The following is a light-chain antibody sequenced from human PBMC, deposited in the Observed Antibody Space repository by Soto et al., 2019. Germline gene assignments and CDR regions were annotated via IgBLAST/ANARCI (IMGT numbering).Light chain of an antibody. Sequence: QSVLTQPASMSGSPRQPITISCTGSNSDVGTHNFVSWYQQHPGKAPKLMIYEVSNRPSGVSDRFSGSKSGNMASLTISGLQAEDEAAYYCSSYSSSSTYYVFGTGTKVTVL. J-gene: IGLJ1*01. CDR2: EVS. CDR1: NSDVGTHNF. V-gene: IGLV2-14*01. CDR3: SSYSSSSTYYV.